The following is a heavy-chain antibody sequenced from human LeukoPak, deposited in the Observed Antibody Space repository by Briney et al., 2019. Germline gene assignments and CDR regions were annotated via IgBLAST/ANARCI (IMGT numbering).Heavy chain of an antibody. V-gene: IGHV4-59*08. CDR2: IYYSGST. Sequence: SETLSLTCTVSSGSIGIYYWSWIRQPQGKGLEWIGYIYYSGSTNYNPSLKSRVTISVDTSKNQFSLKLSSVTAADTAVYYCARHGRYSSSDYFYYGMDVLGQGTTVTVSS. CDR3: ARHGRYSSSDYFYYGMDV. J-gene: IGHJ6*02. D-gene: IGHD6-6*01. CDR1: SGSIGIYY.